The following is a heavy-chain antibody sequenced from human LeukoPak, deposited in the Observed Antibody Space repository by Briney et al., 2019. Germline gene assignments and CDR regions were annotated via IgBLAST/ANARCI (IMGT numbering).Heavy chain of an antibody. CDR3: AREYYYDSGGYYGWFDP. V-gene: IGHV3-21*01. CDR1: GFTFSSYS. CDR2: ISSSSSYI. J-gene: IGHJ5*02. Sequence: PGGFLRLSCAASGFTFSSYSMNWVRQAPGKGLEWVSSISSSSSYIYYADSVKGRFTISRDNAKNSLYLQMNSLRAEDTAVYYCAREYYYDSGGYYGWFDPWGQGTLVTVSS. D-gene: IGHD3-22*01.